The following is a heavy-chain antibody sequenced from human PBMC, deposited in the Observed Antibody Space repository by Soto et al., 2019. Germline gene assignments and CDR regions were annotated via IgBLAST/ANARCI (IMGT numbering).Heavy chain of an antibody. D-gene: IGHD5-18*01. Sequence: ASVKVSCKASGYTFTHYYIHWARQAPGQGLEWMAIINPNGGSTTYAQKFRAGFTVTRDTSTSTVYMEVNSLRSEDSAVYYCATSIKSAMAFDYWGQGTLVTVSS. J-gene: IGHJ4*02. CDR3: ATSIKSAMAFDY. V-gene: IGHV1-46*01. CDR2: INPNGGST. CDR1: GYTFTHYY.